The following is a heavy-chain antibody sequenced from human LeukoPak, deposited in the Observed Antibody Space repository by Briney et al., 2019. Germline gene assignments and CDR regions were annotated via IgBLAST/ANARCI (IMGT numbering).Heavy chain of an antibody. V-gene: IGHV3-20*04. CDR1: GFTFADYG. D-gene: IGHD6-19*01. CDR3: ARGYSTGWYLSS. Sequence: GGPLRLSCAASGFTFADYGMAWVRQAPGKGLEWVSGINWNGGRTNYADSVKGRFTISRDNATKSLYLQMNSLRAEDTALYYCARGYSTGWYLSSWGQGTLVTVSS. J-gene: IGHJ5*02. CDR2: INWNGGRT.